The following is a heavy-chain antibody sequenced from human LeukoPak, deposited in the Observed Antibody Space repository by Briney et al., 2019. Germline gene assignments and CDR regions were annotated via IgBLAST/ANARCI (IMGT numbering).Heavy chain of an antibody. CDR2: ISGSGGST. Sequence: PGGSLRLSCAASGFTFSTYGMSWVRQAPGKGLEWVSAISGSGGSTYYADSVKGRFTISRDNSKNTLYLQMNSLRAEDTGVYYCAELGITMIGGVWGKGTTVTISS. V-gene: IGHV3-23*01. J-gene: IGHJ6*04. D-gene: IGHD3-10*02. CDR3: AELGITMIGGV. CDR1: GFTFSTYG.